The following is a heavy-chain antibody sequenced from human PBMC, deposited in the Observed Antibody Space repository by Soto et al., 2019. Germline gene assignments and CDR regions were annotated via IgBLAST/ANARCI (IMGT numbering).Heavy chain of an antibody. V-gene: IGHV4-59*01. CDR3: AREGHLGRWLQPLDF. CDR1: GDSISAYS. D-gene: IGHD1-26*01. CDR2: IHYNGNT. J-gene: IGHJ4*02. Sequence: QVQLQVSGPGLVKPSETLSLTCTVSGDSISAYSWSWVRQPPGKGLEWIGNIHYNGNTKYNPSLKSRVTXSXXXSXXQFSLRLISVTAADTAKYFCAREGHLGRWLQPLDFWGQGTLVTVSS.